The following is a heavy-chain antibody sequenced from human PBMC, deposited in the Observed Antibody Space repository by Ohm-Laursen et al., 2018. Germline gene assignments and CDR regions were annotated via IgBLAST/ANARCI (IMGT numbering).Heavy chain of an antibody. D-gene: IGHD5-12*01. CDR3: ARGYIVATTYGMDV. Sequence: ESSVKVSCNASGYTFTTHYIHWVRQATGQGLEWMGWMNPNSGNTGYAQKFQGRVTMTRNTSISTAYMELSSLRSEDTAVYYCARGYIVATTYGMDVWGQGTTVTVSS. J-gene: IGHJ6*02. V-gene: IGHV1-8*02. CDR2: MNPNSGNT. CDR1: GYTFTTHY.